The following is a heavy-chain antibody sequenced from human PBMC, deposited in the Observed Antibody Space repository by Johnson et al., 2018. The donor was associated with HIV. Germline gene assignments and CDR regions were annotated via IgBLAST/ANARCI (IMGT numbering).Heavy chain of an antibody. D-gene: IGHD3-10*01. V-gene: IGHV3-30*04. CDR2: IFYDGSDK. CDR3: AREGRTGVGEAFGA. Sequence: QVQLVESGGGVVQPGRSLRLSCAASGFSISGYAMHWVRQAPGKGLEWVAVIFYDGSDKFHADSVKGRFTISRDTSKNTLYLQMNSLRAEDTAVYYCAREGRTGVGEAFGAWGQGTMVIVSS. CDR1: GFSISGYA. J-gene: IGHJ3*01.